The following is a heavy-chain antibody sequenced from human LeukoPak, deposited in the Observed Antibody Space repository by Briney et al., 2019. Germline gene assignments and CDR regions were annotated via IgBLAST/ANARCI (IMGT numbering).Heavy chain of an antibody. D-gene: IGHD5-24*01. CDR2: IYTSGST. CDR1: GGSISSGSYY. Sequence: SETLSLTCTVSGGSISSGSYYWSWIGQPAGKGLEWIGRIYTSGSTNYNPSLKSRVTISVDTSKNQFSLKLSSVTAADTAVYYCARADGYKRGGFDYWGQGTLVTVS. V-gene: IGHV4-61*02. J-gene: IGHJ4*02. CDR3: ARADGYKRGGFDY.